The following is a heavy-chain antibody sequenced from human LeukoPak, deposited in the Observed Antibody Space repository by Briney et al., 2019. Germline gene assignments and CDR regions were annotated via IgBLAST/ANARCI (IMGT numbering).Heavy chain of an antibody. J-gene: IGHJ3*02. CDR3: ARDRSGILTGYNDAFDI. Sequence: GGSLRLSSAASGFTFSSYWMSWVRQAPGKRLEWVATIKLDGSEKYYVDSVKGRFTISRDNAKNSLYLQMNSLRAEDTAVYYCARDRSGILTGYNDAFDIWGQGTMVTVSS. CDR2: IKLDGSEK. V-gene: IGHV3-7*01. CDR1: GFTFSSYW. D-gene: IGHD3-9*01.